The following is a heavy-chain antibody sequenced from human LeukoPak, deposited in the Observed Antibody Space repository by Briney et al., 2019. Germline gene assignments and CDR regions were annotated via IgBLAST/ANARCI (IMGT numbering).Heavy chain of an antibody. CDR2: IYYSGST. V-gene: IGHV4-39*07. Sequence: SETLSLTCTVSGGSVSSSSYYWGWIRQPPGKGLEWIGSIYYSGSTYYNPSLKSRVTISVDTSKNQFSLKLSSVTAADMAVYYCARVGRDGYSNDYWGQGTLVTVSS. CDR1: GGSVSSSSYY. J-gene: IGHJ4*02. D-gene: IGHD5-24*01. CDR3: ARVGRDGYSNDY.